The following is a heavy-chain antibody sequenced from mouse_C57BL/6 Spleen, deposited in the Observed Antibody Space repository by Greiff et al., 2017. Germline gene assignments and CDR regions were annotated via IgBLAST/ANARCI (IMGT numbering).Heavy chain of an antibody. Sequence: VQLQQSGAELVRPGASVTLSCKASGYTFTDYEMHWVKQTPVHGLEWIGAIDPETGGTAYNQKFKGKAILTADKSSSTAYMELRSLTSEDSAVYYCTRRLAPQAGLAYWGQGTLVTVSA. V-gene: IGHV1-15*01. CDR2: IDPETGGT. CDR1: GYTFTDYE. J-gene: IGHJ3*01. CDR3: TRRLAPQAGLAY. D-gene: IGHD1-3*01.